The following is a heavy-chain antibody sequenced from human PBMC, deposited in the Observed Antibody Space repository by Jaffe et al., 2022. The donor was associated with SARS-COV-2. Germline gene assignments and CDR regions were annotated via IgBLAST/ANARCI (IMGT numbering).Heavy chain of an antibody. V-gene: IGHV3-15*01. Sequence: EVQLVESGGGLVKPGGSLRLSCAASGITFSNAWMSWVRQAPGKGLEWVGRIKSKTDGGTTDYAAPVKGRFIISRDDSKNTLYLQMNSLKTEDTAVYYCTKGYWAVAQVYLDYWGQGTLVTVSS. J-gene: IGHJ4*02. CDR3: TKGYWAVAQVYLDY. CDR1: GITFSNAW. D-gene: IGHD6-19*01. CDR2: IKSKTDGGTT.